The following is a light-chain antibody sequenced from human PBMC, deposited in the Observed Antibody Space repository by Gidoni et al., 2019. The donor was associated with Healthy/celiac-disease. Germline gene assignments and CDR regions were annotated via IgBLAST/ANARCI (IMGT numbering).Light chain of an antibody. J-gene: IGKJ4*01. CDR1: QTVSSN. V-gene: IGKV3-15*01. Sequence: DIVMTQSPATLSVSPGERATLSCSASQTVSSNVAWYQQKPGQAPRLLIYGASTRATGIPARFSGSGSGTEFTLTISSLRSEDFAVYYCQQYNNWPPLTFGGGTKVEIK. CDR2: GAS. CDR3: QQYNNWPPLT.